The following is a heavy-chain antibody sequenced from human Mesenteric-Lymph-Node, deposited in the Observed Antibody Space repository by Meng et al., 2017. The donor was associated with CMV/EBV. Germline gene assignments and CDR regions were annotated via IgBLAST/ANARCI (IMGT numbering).Heavy chain of an antibody. Sequence: LSCAVSGFTFSNYWMHWVRQAPGESLVWISCINGDGSSTIYADSVRGRFTISRDNAKNTLYLQMNSLTDEDTAVYYCASSFSLDGSWGQGTLVTVSS. CDR3: ASSFSLDGS. D-gene: IGHD6-25*01. CDR2: INGDGSST. V-gene: IGHV3-74*01. J-gene: IGHJ5*02. CDR1: GFTFSNYW.